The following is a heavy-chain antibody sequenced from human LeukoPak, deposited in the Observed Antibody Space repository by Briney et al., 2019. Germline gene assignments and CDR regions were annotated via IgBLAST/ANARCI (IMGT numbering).Heavy chain of an antibody. V-gene: IGHV5-51*01. Sequence: ESLKISCEASGYCFTTYWSGWLSHLPGNGLEWMGIICPGDSDTRYIPSFKGEVTISADKATSTAYLQWSSLKASDTAMYYCAKSHGGGATHSWGQGTLVTVST. J-gene: IGHJ4*02. CDR2: ICPGDSDT. CDR1: GYCFTTYW. D-gene: IGHD1-26*01. CDR3: AKSHGGGATHS.